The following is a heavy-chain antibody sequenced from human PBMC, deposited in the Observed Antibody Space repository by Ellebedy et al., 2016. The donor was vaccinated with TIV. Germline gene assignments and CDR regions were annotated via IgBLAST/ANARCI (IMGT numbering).Heavy chain of an antibody. J-gene: IGHJ3*01. Sequence: PGGSLRLSCSASGLTFRNYAMHWVRQAPGKGLEYVSAIRNNGGSTYYADSVTGRFTISRDNSKDTLFLQMNSLRAEDTAIYFCERDPVGVGPAFDVWGQGTMVTVS. D-gene: IGHD4-23*01. CDR1: GLTFRNYA. CDR3: ERDPVGVGPAFDV. V-gene: IGHV3-64*04. CDR2: IRNNGGST.